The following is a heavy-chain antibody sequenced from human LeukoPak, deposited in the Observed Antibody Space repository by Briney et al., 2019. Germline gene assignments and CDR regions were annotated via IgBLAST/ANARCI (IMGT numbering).Heavy chain of an antibody. CDR3: ARVGRGYSGYDSYYYYMDV. CDR2: ISAYNGNT. Sequence: ASVKVSCKASGGTFSSYAIIWVRQAPGQGLEWMGWISAYNGNTNYAQKLQGRVTMTTDTSTSTAYMELRSLRSDDTAVYYCARVGRGYSGYDSYYYYMDVWGKGTTVTVSS. D-gene: IGHD5-12*01. J-gene: IGHJ6*03. CDR1: GGTFSSYA. V-gene: IGHV1-18*01.